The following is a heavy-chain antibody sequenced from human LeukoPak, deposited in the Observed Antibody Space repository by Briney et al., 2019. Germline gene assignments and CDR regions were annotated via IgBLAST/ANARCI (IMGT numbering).Heavy chain of an antibody. CDR1: GFTFRSYA. V-gene: IGHV3-23*01. CDR2: ISGSGGST. D-gene: IGHD3-10*01. CDR3: AKDAITMVRGVITLFDY. J-gene: IGHJ4*02. Sequence: GGSLRLSCAASGFTFRSYAMSWVRQAPGKGLEWVSAISGSGGSTYYADSVKGRFTISRDNSKNTLYLQMNSLRAEDTAVYYCAKDAITMVRGVITLFDYWGQGTLVTVSS.